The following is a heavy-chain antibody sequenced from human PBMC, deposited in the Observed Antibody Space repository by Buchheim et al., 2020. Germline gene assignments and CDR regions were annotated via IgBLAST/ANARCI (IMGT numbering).Heavy chain of an antibody. J-gene: IGHJ4*02. V-gene: IGHV5-51*01. CDR2: IYPGVSVS. Sequence: EVQLVQSGAEVKKPGESLKISCKGSGYSFTSYWIGWVRQMPGKGLEWMGIIYPGVSVSSYSPSFQGQVTISSDKSITTAYPQWSSLKASDTAMYYCARHFYGSSWYSDYWGQGTL. CDR1: GYSFTSYW. D-gene: IGHD6-13*01. CDR3: ARHFYGSSWYSDY.